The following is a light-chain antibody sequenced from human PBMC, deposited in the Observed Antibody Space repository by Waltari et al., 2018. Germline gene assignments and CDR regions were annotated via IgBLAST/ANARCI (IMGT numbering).Light chain of an antibody. J-gene: IGKJ5*01. CDR3: QQYGSSPPIT. Sequence: EIVLTPSPGTLSLSPGERATLSCRARQSVSSRDFAGYQQKPGQAPRLLIYGASSRATGIPDRFSGSGSGTDFTLTISRLEPEDFAVYYCQQYGSSPPITFGQGTRLEIK. V-gene: IGKV3-20*01. CDR2: GAS. CDR1: QSVSSRD.